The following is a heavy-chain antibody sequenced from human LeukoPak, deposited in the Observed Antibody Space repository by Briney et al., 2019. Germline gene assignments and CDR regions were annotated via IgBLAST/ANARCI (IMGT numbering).Heavy chain of an antibody. V-gene: IGHV1-18*01. Sequence: EASVKVSCKASGYTFTSYGISWVRQAPGQGLEWMGWISTYNGNTNYAQKLQGRVTMTTEISTSTAYMELRSLRSDDTAVYYCAAAMVRGADYWGQGTLVTVSS. J-gene: IGHJ4*02. CDR1: GYTFTSYG. D-gene: IGHD5-18*01. CDR2: ISTYNGNT. CDR3: AAAMVRGADY.